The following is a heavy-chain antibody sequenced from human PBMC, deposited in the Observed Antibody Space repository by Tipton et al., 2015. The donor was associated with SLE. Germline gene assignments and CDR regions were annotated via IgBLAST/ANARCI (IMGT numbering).Heavy chain of an antibody. J-gene: IGHJ6*03. Sequence: TLSLTCAVYGGSFSGYYWSWIRQPPGKGLEWIGEINHSGSTNYNPSLKSRVTISVVTTKNHFSLKLSSVTAADTAVYYCARSGPSWGYYYYMDVWGKGTTVTVSS. V-gene: IGHV4-34*01. CDR2: INHSGST. CDR1: GGSFSGYY. D-gene: IGHD3-16*01. CDR3: ARSGPSWGYYYYMDV.